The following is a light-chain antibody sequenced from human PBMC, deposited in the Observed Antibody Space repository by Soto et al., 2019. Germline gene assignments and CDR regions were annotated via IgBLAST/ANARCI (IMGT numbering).Light chain of an antibody. V-gene: IGLV2-14*01. CDR3: SSYTGSSAFV. Sequence: QSALTQPASVSGSPGQSITISCTGTSGDVGGYNYVSWYQQHPGKAPKLMIYEVSNRPSGVSNRFSGSKSGNTASLTISGLQAEDEADYYCSSYTGSSAFVFGGGTKLTVL. CDR1: SGDVGGYNY. CDR2: EVS. J-gene: IGLJ2*01.